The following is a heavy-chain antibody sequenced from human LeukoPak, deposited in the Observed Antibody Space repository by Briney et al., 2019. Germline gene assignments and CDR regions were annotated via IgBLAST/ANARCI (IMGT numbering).Heavy chain of an antibody. CDR1: GFTFSSYA. CDR2: ISGGGGTT. V-gene: IGHV3-23*01. Sequence: EGSLRLSCAASGFTFSSYAMSWVRQAPGKGLEWVTAISGGGGTTYYADSVKGRFTISRDNSKNMLYLQMNSLRAEDTAVYYCAKESRTIAVAGADYWGQGTLVTVSS. D-gene: IGHD6-19*01. CDR3: AKESRTIAVAGADY. J-gene: IGHJ4*02.